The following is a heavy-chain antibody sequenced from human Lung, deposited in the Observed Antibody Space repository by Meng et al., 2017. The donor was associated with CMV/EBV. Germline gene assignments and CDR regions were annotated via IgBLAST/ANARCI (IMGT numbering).Heavy chain of an antibody. Sequence: SCAVSGFTFSNYAMSWVRQAPGKGLEWVSGIPSSGGTTYYADSVKGRFTISRDSPKTSLYLQMNSLRAEDTGVYYCAKGPHYSSYFPTIPFFDYWXQGALVTVSS. J-gene: IGHJ4*02. CDR1: GFTFSNYA. D-gene: IGHD4-11*01. CDR2: IPSSGGTT. V-gene: IGHV3-23*01. CDR3: AKGPHYSSYFPTIPFFDY.